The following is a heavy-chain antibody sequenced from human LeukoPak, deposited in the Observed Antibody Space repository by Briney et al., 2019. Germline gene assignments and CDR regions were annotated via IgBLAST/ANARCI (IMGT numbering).Heavy chain of an antibody. V-gene: IGHV4-61*01. CDR2: NYHSGST. D-gene: IGHD1-1*01. CDR3: ARDRELAY. Sequence: SETLSLTCTVSGGSISSSSYYWSWIRQPPGKGLGWIGYNYHSGSTDYNPSLKSRVTISVDTSKNQFSLKLSSVTAADTAVYYCARDRELAYWGQGTLVTVSS. CDR1: GGSISSSSYY. J-gene: IGHJ4*02.